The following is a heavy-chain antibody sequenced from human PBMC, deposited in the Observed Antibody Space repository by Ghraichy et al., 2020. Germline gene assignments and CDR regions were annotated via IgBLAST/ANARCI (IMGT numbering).Heavy chain of an antibody. Sequence: GGSLRLSCSASGFTFSSYTMHCVRQAPGKGLEYVSKIDNNGGTTYYADSVKGRFTISRDNSQNTLYLHMSSLRAEDTAVYYCGAAYTSGRDYWGQGTLVTV. CDR2: IDNNGGTT. J-gene: IGHJ4*02. D-gene: IGHD6-19*01. CDR3: GAAYTSGRDY. V-gene: IGHV3-64D*06. CDR1: GFTFSSYT.